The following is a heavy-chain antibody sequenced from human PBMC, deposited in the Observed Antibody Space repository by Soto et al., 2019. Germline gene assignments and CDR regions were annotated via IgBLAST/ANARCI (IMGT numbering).Heavy chain of an antibody. CDR1: GGSNIRDGYY. J-gene: IGHJ4*02. D-gene: IGHD2-2*01. CDR3: ARATPAGSADF. Sequence: QVQLQESGPGLVKPSQTLSLTCTVSGGSNIRDGYYWSWIRQNPGKGLEWIAYISYSGRSYSNPSLKSRVTISADTSKNQFSLRLTSVTAADTAVYFCARATPAGSADFWGQGTLVTVSS. V-gene: IGHV4-31*03. CDR2: ISYSGRS.